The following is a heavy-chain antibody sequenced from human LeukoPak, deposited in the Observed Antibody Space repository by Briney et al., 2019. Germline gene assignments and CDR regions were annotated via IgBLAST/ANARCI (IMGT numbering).Heavy chain of an antibody. CDR1: GFTIRSNY. CDR2: IYSGGST. Sequence: PGGSLGLSCAASGFTIRSNYMSWGRQAPGKGLEGVSVIYSGGSTYYADSVKGRFTISRDNSKNTLYLQMNSLRAEDTAVYYCARLLSSSGWYWFDPWGQGTLVTVSS. J-gene: IGHJ5*02. CDR3: ARLLSSSGWYWFDP. V-gene: IGHV3-66*02. D-gene: IGHD6-19*01.